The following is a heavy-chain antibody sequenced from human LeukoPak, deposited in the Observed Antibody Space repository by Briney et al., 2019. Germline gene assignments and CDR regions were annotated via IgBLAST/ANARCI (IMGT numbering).Heavy chain of an antibody. CDR2: IPCGRIST. CDR3: AKARAADEKALDI. D-gene: IGHD6-6*01. J-gene: IGHJ3*02. V-gene: IGHV3-43*01. CDR1: GFTFNDYT. Sequence: GGSLRLSCAASGFTFNDYTMNWVRQAPGKGLEWVSFIPCGRISTYYADSVKGRFTLSRDNTKNSLYLQMNSLRTEDTALYYCAKARAADEKALDIWGQGTMVTVSS.